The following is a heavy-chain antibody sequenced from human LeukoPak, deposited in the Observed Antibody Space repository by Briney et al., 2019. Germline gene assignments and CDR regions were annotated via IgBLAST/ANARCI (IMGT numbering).Heavy chain of an antibody. D-gene: IGHD6-19*01. Sequence: PSETLSLTCAVYGGSFSGYYWSWIRQPPGKGLEWIGEINHSGSTNYNPSLKSRVTISVDTSKNQFSLKLSSVTAADTAVYYCARCVPRWLVKSWGQGTLVTVSS. V-gene: IGHV4-34*01. CDR1: GGSFSGYY. CDR3: ARCVPRWLVKS. J-gene: IGHJ5*02. CDR2: INHSGST.